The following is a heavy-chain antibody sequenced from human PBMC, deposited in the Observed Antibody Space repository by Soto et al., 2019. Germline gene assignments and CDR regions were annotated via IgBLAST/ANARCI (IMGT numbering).Heavy chain of an antibody. J-gene: IGHJ5*02. CDR1: GVSLSNGRMG. CDR2: IFSNDEK. V-gene: IGHV2-26*01. Sequence: QVTLKESGPVLVKPTETLTLTCTVSGVSLSNGRMGVSWIRQPPGKALEWLVNIFSNDEKSYNTSLKSRLTTSKDTSKSQVGLTMTNMDPVDTATYYCARIGGVTIFGVVRYWFDPWGQGTLVTVSS. CDR3: ARIGGVTIFGVVRYWFDP. D-gene: IGHD3-3*01.